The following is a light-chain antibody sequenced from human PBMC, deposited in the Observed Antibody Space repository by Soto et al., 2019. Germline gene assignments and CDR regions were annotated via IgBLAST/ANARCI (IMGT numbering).Light chain of an antibody. CDR1: SSDVGGYNY. Sequence: QSVLTQPPSASGSPGQSVTISCTGTSSDVGGYNYVSWYQQHPGKAPKLMIYEVSKRPSGVPDRFSGSKSGNTASLTVSGLQAEDEADYYCSSYAGSAGVFGTGTKSPS. CDR3: SSYAGSAGV. J-gene: IGLJ1*01. V-gene: IGLV2-8*01. CDR2: EVS.